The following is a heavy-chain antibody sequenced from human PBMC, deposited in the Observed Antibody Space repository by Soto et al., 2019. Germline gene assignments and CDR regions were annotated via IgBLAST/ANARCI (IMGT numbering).Heavy chain of an antibody. J-gene: IGHJ5*02. CDR3: AGLSYTSGIRFHP. D-gene: IGHD6-19*01. V-gene: IGHV4-30-2*01. CDR1: VDSYSISTYS. CDR2: IYQSGVT. Sequence: SETMSLTCNMSVDSYSISTYSWSWIRQPPGKALQWIGFIYQSGVTSYNPSLASRVSISLDRSNNQCSLKLKSVTAADTAVYFGAGLSYTSGIRFHPWGPGNLFP.